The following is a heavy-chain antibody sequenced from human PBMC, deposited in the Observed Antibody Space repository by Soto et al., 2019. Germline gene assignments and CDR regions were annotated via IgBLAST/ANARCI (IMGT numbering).Heavy chain of an antibody. CDR3: ARDRYSSAPRALDY. D-gene: IGHD6-19*01. CDR2: IWYDGSNK. V-gene: IGHV3-33*01. Sequence: QVQLVESGGGVVQPGRSLRLSCAASGFTFSSYGMHWVRQAPGKGLEWVAVIWYDGSNKYYADSVKGRFTISRDNSKNTLYLQMNSLRPEDTAVYYCARDRYSSAPRALDYWGQGTLVTVSS. CDR1: GFTFSSYG. J-gene: IGHJ4*02.